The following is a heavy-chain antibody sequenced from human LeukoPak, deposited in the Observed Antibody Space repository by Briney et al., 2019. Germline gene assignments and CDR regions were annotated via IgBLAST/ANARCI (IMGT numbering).Heavy chain of an antibody. Sequence: RAGGSLRLSCAASGFTFSSYAMHWVRQAPGKGLEYVSAISSNGGSTYYANSVKGRFTISRGNSKNTLYLQMGSLRAEDMAVYYCASVTTHGVSHYEYKYWGQGTLVTVSS. D-gene: IGHD4-11*01. J-gene: IGHJ4*02. CDR1: GFTFSSYA. CDR2: ISSNGGST. CDR3: ASVTTHGVSHYEYKY. V-gene: IGHV3-64*01.